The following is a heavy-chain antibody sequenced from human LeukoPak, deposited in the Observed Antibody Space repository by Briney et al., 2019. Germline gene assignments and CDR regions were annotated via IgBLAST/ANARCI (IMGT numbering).Heavy chain of an antibody. CDR2: ISYDGSNK. Sequence: GGSLRLSCAASGFTVSSYGMHWVRQAPGKGREWVAVISYDGSNKYYADSVKGRFTISRDNSKNTLYLKMNSLRAEDTAVYDCAKLSAVAGMGFDPWGQGTLVTVSS. D-gene: IGHD6-19*01. CDR3: AKLSAVAGMGFDP. V-gene: IGHV3-30*18. J-gene: IGHJ5*02. CDR1: GFTVSSYG.